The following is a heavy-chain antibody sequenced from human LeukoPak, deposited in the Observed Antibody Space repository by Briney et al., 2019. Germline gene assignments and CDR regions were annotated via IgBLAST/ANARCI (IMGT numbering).Heavy chain of an antibody. D-gene: IGHD3-3*01. J-gene: IGHJ4*02. CDR2: IKSKTDGETT. V-gene: IGHV3-15*01. Sequence: GGSLRLSCAASGFTFSNAWMSWVRQAPGKGLEWVGRIKSKTDGETTDYAAPVKGRINISRNDSKHTLYLQMNSLKTEDTAVYYCTTDLKWWGQGTLVTVSS. CDR1: GFTFSNAW. CDR3: TTDLKW.